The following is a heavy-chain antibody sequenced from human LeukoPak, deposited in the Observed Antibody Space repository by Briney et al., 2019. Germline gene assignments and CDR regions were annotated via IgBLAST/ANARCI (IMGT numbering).Heavy chain of an antibody. CDR1: GFPFSTHS. D-gene: IGHD4-17*01. Sequence: GGSLRLSCAASGFPFSTHSLNWVRQAPGKGLEWVSSTSAGGDFVYYAGSVKGRFTISRDNAKNSLYLQMNSLRAEDTAVYYCATRNMTTVSPWGQGTLVTVSS. CDR2: TSAGGDFV. J-gene: IGHJ5*02. CDR3: ATRNMTTVSP. V-gene: IGHV3-21*04.